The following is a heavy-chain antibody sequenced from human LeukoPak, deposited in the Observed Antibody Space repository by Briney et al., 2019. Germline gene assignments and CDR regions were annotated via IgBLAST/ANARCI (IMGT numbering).Heavy chain of an antibody. D-gene: IGHD1-26*01. J-gene: IGHJ4*01. CDR1: GFTFSSYG. CDR2: IRYDGSNK. Sequence: GGSLRLSCAASGFTFSSYGMHWVRQAPGKGLEWVAFIRYDGSNKYYADSVKGRFTISRDNSKNTLYLQMNSLRAEDTAVYYCAKDRFWEYYFDYRGHGTLITVSS. CDR3: AKDRFWEYYFDY. V-gene: IGHV3-30*02.